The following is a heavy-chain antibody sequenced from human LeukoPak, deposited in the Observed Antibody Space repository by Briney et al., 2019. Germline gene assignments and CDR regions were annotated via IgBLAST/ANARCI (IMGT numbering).Heavy chain of an antibody. CDR1: GGSISSYY. CDR2: IYYSGST. CDR3: ARHPLYRNIAVAGTVDY. J-gene: IGHJ4*02. D-gene: IGHD6-19*01. V-gene: IGHV4-59*05. Sequence: SETLSLTCTVSGGSISSYYWSWIRQPARKGLEWMGSIYYSGSTYYNPSLTSRVTISVDTSKNHFSLKLSSVTAADTAVYYCARHPLYRNIAVAGTVDYWGQGTLVTVSS.